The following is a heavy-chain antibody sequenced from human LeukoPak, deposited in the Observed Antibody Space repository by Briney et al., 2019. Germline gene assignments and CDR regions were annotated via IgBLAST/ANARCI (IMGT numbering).Heavy chain of an antibody. CDR1: GFTFSSYA. D-gene: IGHD5-18*01. Sequence: GGSLRLSCAASGFTFSSYAMSWVRQAPGKGLEWVSAISGSGGSTYYADSVKGRFTISRDNSKNTLYLQMNSLRAEDTAVYYCATDPPGKRTAMVTHYFDYWGQGTLVAVSS. V-gene: IGHV3-23*01. J-gene: IGHJ4*02. CDR3: ATDPPGKRTAMVTHYFDY. CDR2: ISGSGGST.